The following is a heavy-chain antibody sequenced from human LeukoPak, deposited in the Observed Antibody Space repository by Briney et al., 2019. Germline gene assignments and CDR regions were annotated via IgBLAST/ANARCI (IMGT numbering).Heavy chain of an antibody. CDR3: ARGRRGSYYYYYGMDV. J-gene: IGHJ6*04. D-gene: IGHD3-16*01. CDR1: GFTFSSYW. Sequence: PGGSLRLSCAASGFTFSSYWMHWVRQAPGKGLVWVSRINSDGSSTSYADSVKGRFTISRHNAKNTLYLQMNSLRAEDTAVYYCARGRRGSYYYYYGMDVWGKGTTVTVSS. CDR2: INSDGSST. V-gene: IGHV3-74*01.